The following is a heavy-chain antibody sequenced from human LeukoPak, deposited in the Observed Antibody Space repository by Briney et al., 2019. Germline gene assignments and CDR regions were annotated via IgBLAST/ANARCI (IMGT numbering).Heavy chain of an antibody. V-gene: IGHV1-2*02. CDR2: INPNSGGT. Sequence: GASVKVSCKASGYTFTGYYMHWVRQAPGQGLEWMGWINPNSGGTNYAQKFQGRVTMTRDTSISTAYMELSSLRSEDTAVYYCARGPGSGLSYYYYYYMDVWGKGTTVTVSS. J-gene: IGHJ6*03. CDR3: ARGPGSGLSYYYYYYMDV. D-gene: IGHD6-19*01. CDR1: GYTFTGYY.